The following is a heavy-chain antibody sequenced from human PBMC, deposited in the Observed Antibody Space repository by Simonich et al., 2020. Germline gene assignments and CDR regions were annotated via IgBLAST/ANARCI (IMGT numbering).Heavy chain of an antibody. CDR3: AREGAGNDAFDI. Sequence: QVQLVESGGGVVQPGRSLRLSCAASGFTFSSYAMHWVRQAPGKGLGWVAVISYEGSNKNYADSVKGRFTISRDNSKNTLYLQMNSLRAEDTAVYYCAREGAGNDAFDIWGQGTMVTVSS. J-gene: IGHJ3*02. V-gene: IGHV3-30*07. CDR2: ISYEGSNK. D-gene: IGHD1-26*01. CDR1: GFTFSSYA.